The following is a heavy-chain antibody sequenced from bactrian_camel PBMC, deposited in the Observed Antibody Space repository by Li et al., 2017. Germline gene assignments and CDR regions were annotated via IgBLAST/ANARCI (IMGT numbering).Heavy chain of an antibody. CDR2: AYIGGGAS. D-gene: IGHD3*01. CDR1: GFTTGLTLESKC. J-gene: IGHJ4*01. CDR3: AARVGFHCPSGSRWRDVSGYDY. V-gene: IGHV3S40*01. Sequence: VQLVESGGGSVQPGGSLNVSCTASGFTTGLTLESKCMGWFRQTPGKEREAVATAYIGGGASYYADSVKGRFTISLDDAKSTVYLQMNSLKPEDTGMYYCAARVGFHCPSGSRWRDVSGYDYWGQGTQVTVS.